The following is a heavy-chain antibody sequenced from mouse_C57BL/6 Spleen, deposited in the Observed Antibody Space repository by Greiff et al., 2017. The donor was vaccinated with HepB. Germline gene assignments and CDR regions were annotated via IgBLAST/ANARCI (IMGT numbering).Heavy chain of an antibody. J-gene: IGHJ3*01. CDR3: TALCIWFAY. V-gene: IGHV14-4*01. CDR1: GFNITDDY. CDR2: IDPENGDT. Sequence: EVQLVESGAELVRPGASVKLSCTASGFNITDDYMHWVKQRPGQGLEWIGWIDPENGDTEYYSKFQGKATITADTSSNTAYLQLSSLTSEDSAVYYCTALCIWFAYWGQGTLVTVSA.